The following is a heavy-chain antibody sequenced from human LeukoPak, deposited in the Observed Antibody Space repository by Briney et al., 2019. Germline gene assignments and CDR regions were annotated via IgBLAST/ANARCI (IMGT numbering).Heavy chain of an antibody. D-gene: IGHD3-10*01. CDR2: IYYSGST. CDR1: GGSISSSSYY. Sequence: SETPSLTCTVSGGSISSSSYYWGWIRQPPGKGLEWIGSIYYSGSTYYNPSLKSRVTISVDTSKNQFSLKLSSVTAADTAVYYCATDGMVRGPDAWFDSWGQGTLVTVSS. CDR3: ATDGMVRGPDAWFDS. J-gene: IGHJ5*01. V-gene: IGHV4-39*07.